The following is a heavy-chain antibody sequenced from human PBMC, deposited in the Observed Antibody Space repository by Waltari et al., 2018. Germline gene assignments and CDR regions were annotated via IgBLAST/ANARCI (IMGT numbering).Heavy chain of an antibody. Sequence: QVQLVQSGAEVKKPGSSVKVSCKASGGTFSSYTISWVRQAPGQGLEWMGRIIPIRGIANYAQKFQGRVTITADKSTSTAYMELSSLRSEDTAVYYCAREFRSVYYGSGSPFDYWGQGTLVTVSS. V-gene: IGHV1-69*08. J-gene: IGHJ4*02. CDR2: IIPIRGIA. CDR3: AREFRSVYYGSGSPFDY. CDR1: GGTFSSYT. D-gene: IGHD3-10*01.